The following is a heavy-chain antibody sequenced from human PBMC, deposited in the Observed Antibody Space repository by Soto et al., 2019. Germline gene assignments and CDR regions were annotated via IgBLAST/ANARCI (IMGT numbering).Heavy chain of an antibody. J-gene: IGHJ4*02. D-gene: IGHD3-10*01. Sequence: QITLKESGPTLVKPTQTLTLTCTFSGFSLSTSEVGVGWIRQPPGKPLEWLALLYWDDDERYSPSLRSRLTIIKATSNTLVVLTMTNMDPVDTATYYCAHLAMVRGATYQYYFAYWGQGTLVTVSS. CDR1: GFSLSTSEVG. CDR3: AHLAMVRGATYQYYFAY. V-gene: IGHV2-5*02. CDR2: LYWDDDE.